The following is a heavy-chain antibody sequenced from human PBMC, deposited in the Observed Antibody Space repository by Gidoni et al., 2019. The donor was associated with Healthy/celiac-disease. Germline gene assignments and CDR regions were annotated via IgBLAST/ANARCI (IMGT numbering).Heavy chain of an antibody. J-gene: IGHJ3*02. D-gene: IGHD6-19*01. Sequence: EVQLVESGGGLVKPGGSLRLSCAASGFTFSSYSMNWVRQAPGKGLEWVSSISSSSSYIYYADSVKGRFTISRDNAKNSLYLQMNSLRAEDTAVYYCARGGVRQWLVPGAFDIWGQGTMVTVSS. CDR1: GFTFSSYS. V-gene: IGHV3-21*01. CDR3: ARGGVRQWLVPGAFDI. CDR2: ISSSSSYI.